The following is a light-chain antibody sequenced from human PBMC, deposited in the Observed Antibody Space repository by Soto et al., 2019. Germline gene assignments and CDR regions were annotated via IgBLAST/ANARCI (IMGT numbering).Light chain of an antibody. Sequence: EIVLTQSPGTLSLSPGERATLSCRASQGLSSTYLAWYQQIPGQAPRLLMYGASSRATGIPDRFSGSGSGTDFTLTISRLEPEDFAVYYCQQFLRSPWTVGQGTVVEIK. CDR2: GAS. CDR1: QGLSSTY. J-gene: IGKJ1*01. CDR3: QQFLRSPWT. V-gene: IGKV3-20*01.